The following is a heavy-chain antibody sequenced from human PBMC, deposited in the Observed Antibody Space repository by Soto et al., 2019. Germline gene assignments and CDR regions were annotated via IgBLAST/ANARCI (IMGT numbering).Heavy chain of an antibody. CDR2: IYSSGST. CDR3: PGDIRAYSRDFNY. Sequence: SVTLSLTCTVSGDSVSSDNYYWTWIRQPPGKGLEWIGYIYSSGSTNYNPSLKSRVTISLDTSSNQFSLKLTSGTDPDTALYYCPGDIRAYSRDFNYLHKVTMGIFSS. D-gene: IGHD5-12*01. V-gene: IGHV4-61*01. CDR1: GDSVSSDNYY. J-gene: IGHJ4*02.